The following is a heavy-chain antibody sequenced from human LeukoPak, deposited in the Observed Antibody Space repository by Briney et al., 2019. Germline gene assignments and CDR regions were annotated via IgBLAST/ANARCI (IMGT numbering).Heavy chain of an antibody. CDR3: ARLYYYDSSGYYFHNDAFDI. D-gene: IGHD3-22*01. Sequence: PSETLSLTCTASGGSISSYYWSWIRQPPGKGLEWIGYIYYSGSTNYNPSLKSRVTISVDTSNNQFSLKLSSVTAADTAVYYCARLYYYDSSGYYFHNDAFDIWGQGTMVTVSS. V-gene: IGHV4-59*01. CDR1: GGSISSYY. J-gene: IGHJ3*02. CDR2: IYYSGST.